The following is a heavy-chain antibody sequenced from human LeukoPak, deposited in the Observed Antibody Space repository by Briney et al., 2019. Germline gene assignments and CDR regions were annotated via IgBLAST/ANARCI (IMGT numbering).Heavy chain of an antibody. CDR1: DGSFSGYF. D-gene: IGHD3-10*01. Sequence: SETLSLTCAVYDGSFSGYFWSWIRQSPGKGLEWIGEIYHSGRTNYNPSLKSRVTISVDTSKNQFSVKLSSVTAADAAVYYCARGLGLSFGALSVPIALDSWGQGTLVTVSS. V-gene: IGHV4-34*01. CDR2: IYHSGRT. J-gene: IGHJ5*01. CDR3: ARGLGLSFGALSVPIALDS.